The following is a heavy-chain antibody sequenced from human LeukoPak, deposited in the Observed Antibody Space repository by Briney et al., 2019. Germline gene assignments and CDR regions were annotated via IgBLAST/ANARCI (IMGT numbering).Heavy chain of an antibody. CDR2: ISGSGYNT. Sequence: GGSLRLSCAASGFTFSNYAMTWVRQAPGKGLEWVSGISGSGYNTYYADSVKGRFTISRDNSKNTPYLQMNSLRAEDTAIYYCAAKYSGKRAFDYWGQGTLVTVSS. CDR3: AAKYSGKRAFDY. J-gene: IGHJ4*02. CDR1: GFTFSNYA. V-gene: IGHV3-23*01. D-gene: IGHD1-26*01.